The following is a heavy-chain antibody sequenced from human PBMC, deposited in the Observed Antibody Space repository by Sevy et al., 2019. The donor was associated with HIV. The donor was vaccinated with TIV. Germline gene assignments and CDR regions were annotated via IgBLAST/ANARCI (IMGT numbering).Heavy chain of an antibody. Sequence: GWSLRLSCAASGFTFSSYAMHWVRQAPGKGLEWVAVISYDGSNKYYADSVKGRFTISRDNSKNTLYLQMNSLRAEDTAVYYCARGLYYDSSRGTFDYWGQGTLVTVSS. V-gene: IGHV3-30-3*01. CDR3: ARGLYYDSSRGTFDY. CDR2: ISYDGSNK. J-gene: IGHJ4*02. CDR1: GFTFSSYA. D-gene: IGHD3-22*01.